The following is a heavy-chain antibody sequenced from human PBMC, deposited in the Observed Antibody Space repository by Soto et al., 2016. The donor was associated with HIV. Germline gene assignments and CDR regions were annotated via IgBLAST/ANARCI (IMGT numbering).Heavy chain of an antibody. CDR2: INPYTYDT. J-gene: IGHJ3*01. V-gene: IGHV1-2*02. CDR1: GYNFIDYY. Sequence: QVHLVQSGAEVKKPGASVKVSCKASGYNFIDYYVQWVRQAPGQGLEWMGWINPYTYDTNFAQRFQGRIKMTGDTSISTTYMELSGLTFEDTAVYYCAREAPGAGDGDSQDPFDFWGQGTMVTVSS. D-gene: IGHD1-26*01. CDR3: AREAPGAGDGDSQDPFDF.